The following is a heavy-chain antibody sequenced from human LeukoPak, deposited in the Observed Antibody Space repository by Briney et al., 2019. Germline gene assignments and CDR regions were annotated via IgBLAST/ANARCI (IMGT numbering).Heavy chain of an antibody. J-gene: IGHJ6*03. D-gene: IGHD2-2*01. CDR1: GFTFDDFG. CDR3: ARKAPAASGFYYFMDV. Sequence: PGGSLRLSCVASGFTFDDFGMSWVRQVPGKGLEWVSGISWNGGSTDYADSVKGRFTISRDNAKNSLYLRMNSLRVEDTALYYCARKAPAASGFYYFMDVWGKGTTVTVSS. CDR2: ISWNGGST. V-gene: IGHV3-20*04.